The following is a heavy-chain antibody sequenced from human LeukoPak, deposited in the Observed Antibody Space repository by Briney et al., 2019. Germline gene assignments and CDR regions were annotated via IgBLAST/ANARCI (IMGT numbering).Heavy chain of an antibody. CDR2: ISYDGRNI. J-gene: IGHJ5*02. D-gene: IGHD3-10*01. V-gene: IGHV3-30*04. CDR1: GFTFSTYA. Sequence: GGSPRLSCSASGFTFSTYAMHWVRQAPGKGLEWVAVISYDGRNIYYADSVKGRFTVSRDNSKNTLYLQMNSLRVEDAAVYYCSKDLTSDFGGDLDPWGQGTLVTVSS. CDR3: SKDLTSDFGGDLDP.